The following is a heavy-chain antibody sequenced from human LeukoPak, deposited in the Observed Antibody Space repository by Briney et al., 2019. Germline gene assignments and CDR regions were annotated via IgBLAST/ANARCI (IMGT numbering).Heavy chain of an antibody. CDR2: ISAHNGNT. D-gene: IGHD2-2*01. V-gene: IGHV1-18*01. CDR3: ARDPPYIVVVPAALIGYYYYGMDV. CDR1: GYTFTSYG. Sequence: ASVKVSCKASGYTFTSYGISWVRQAPGQGLEWMGWISAHNGNTNYAQKLQGRVTMTTDTSTSTAYMELRSLRSDDTAVYYCARDPPYIVVVPAALIGYYYYGMDVWGQGTTVTVSS. J-gene: IGHJ6*02.